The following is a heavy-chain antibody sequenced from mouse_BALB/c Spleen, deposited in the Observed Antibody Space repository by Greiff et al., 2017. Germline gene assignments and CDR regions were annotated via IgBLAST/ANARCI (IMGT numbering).Heavy chain of an antibody. CDR2: INPSNGRT. D-gene: IGHD1-1*01. CDR3: ARGSTYAMDY. J-gene: IGHJ4*01. Sequence: VQLQQFGAELVKPGASVKISCKASGYTFTDYNMDWVKQSHGKSLEWIGEINPSNGRTNYNEKFKSKATLTVDKSSSTAYMQLSSLTSEDSAVYYCARGSTYAMDYWGQGTSVTVSS. V-gene: IGHV1-18*01. CDR1: GYTFTDYN.